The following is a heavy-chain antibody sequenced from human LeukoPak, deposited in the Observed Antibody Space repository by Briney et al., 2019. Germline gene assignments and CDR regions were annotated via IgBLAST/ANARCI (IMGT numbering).Heavy chain of an antibody. Sequence: PSETLSLTCTVSGGSISSGSYYWTWIRQPAGKGLEWIGRIYTSGSTNYNPSLKSRVTISVDTSKNQFSLKLSSVTAADTAVYYCTREVVRFLEWLPFGYWGQGTLVTVSS. CDR3: TREVVRFLEWLPFGY. J-gene: IGHJ4*02. CDR2: IYTSGST. CDR1: GGSISSGSYY. D-gene: IGHD3-3*01. V-gene: IGHV4-61*02.